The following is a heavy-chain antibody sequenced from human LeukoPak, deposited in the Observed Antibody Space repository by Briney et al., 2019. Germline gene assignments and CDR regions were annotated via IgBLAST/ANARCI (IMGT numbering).Heavy chain of an antibody. Sequence: KPSETLSLTCTVSGGSISSYYWSWIRQPLGKGLEWIGYIYYSGSTNYNPSLKSRVTISVDTSKNQFSLKLSSVTAADTAVYYCARGIAAAGTSFEDWGQGTLVTVSS. V-gene: IGHV4-59*01. CDR1: GGSISSYY. CDR2: IYYSGST. D-gene: IGHD6-13*01. CDR3: ARGIAAAGTSFED. J-gene: IGHJ4*02.